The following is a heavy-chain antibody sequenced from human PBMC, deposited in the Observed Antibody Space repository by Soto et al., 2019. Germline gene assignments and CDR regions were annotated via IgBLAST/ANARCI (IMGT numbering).Heavy chain of an antibody. J-gene: IGHJ6*02. D-gene: IGHD3-16*01. V-gene: IGHV3-13*01. CDR2: IGTAGDT. CDR3: ARDYRFGDYSYYGMDV. CDR1: GFTLSSYD. Sequence: GGSLRLSCAASGFTLSSYDMHWVRQATGKGLEWVSAIGTAGDTYYPGSVKGRFTISRENAKNSLYLQMNSLRAGDTAVYYCARDYRFGDYSYYGMDVWGQGTTVTVSS.